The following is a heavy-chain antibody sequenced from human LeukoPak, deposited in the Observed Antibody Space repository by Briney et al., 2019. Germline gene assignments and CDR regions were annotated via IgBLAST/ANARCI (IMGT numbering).Heavy chain of an antibody. D-gene: IGHD3-10*01. J-gene: IGHJ4*02. CDR2: ISSSSSTM. CDR1: GFTFSSYS. V-gene: IGHV3-48*04. CDR3: ARDQGVFPSVYYFDY. Sequence: GGSLRLSCAASGFTFSSYSMNWVRQAPGKGLEWVSYISSSSSTMYYADSVKGRFTISRDNAKNSLYLQMNSLRAEDTAVYYCARDQGVFPSVYYFDYWGQGTLVTVSS.